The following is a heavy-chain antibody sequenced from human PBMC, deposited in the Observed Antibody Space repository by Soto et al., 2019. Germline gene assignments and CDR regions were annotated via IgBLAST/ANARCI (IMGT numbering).Heavy chain of an antibody. D-gene: IGHD3-22*01. CDR3: ARETYFYDNSGYYYPDF. CDR1: GGSISSGDYY. V-gene: IGHV4-30-4*01. Sequence: SETLSLTCTVSGGSISSGDYYWSWIRQPPGKGLEWIGYIYYSGSTYYNPSPKSRVTISVDTSKNQFSLKLSSVTAADTAVYYCARETYFYDNSGYYYPDFWGLGTLVTVSS. J-gene: IGHJ4*02. CDR2: IYYSGST.